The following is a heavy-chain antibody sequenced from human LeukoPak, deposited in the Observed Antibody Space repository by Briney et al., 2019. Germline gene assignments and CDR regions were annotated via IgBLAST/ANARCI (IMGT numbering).Heavy chain of an antibody. Sequence: GGSLRLSCAASGFTFSNVWMSWVRQAPGKGLEWVGRIKSKIDGGTTDYAAPVKGRFTISRDDSKDTLYLQMNSLKTEDTAVCYCSTEMRSVALFDYWGQGNLVTVSS. J-gene: IGHJ4*02. CDR1: GFTFSNVW. CDR3: STEMRSVALFDY. V-gene: IGHV3-15*01. CDR2: IKSKIDGGTT. D-gene: IGHD6-19*01.